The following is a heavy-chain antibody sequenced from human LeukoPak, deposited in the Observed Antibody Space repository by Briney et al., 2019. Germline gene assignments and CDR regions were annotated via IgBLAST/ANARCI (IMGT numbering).Heavy chain of an antibody. Sequence: SQTLSLTCTVSGGSISSGDYYWSWIRQPPGKGLEWIGYIYYSGSTYYNPSLKGRITISVDTSKNQFSLKLSSVTAADTAVYYCARGRFGVKGAFDIWGQGTMVTVSS. CDR2: IYYSGST. D-gene: IGHD3-10*01. CDR3: ARGRFGVKGAFDI. J-gene: IGHJ3*02. V-gene: IGHV4-30-4*01. CDR1: GGSISSGDYY.